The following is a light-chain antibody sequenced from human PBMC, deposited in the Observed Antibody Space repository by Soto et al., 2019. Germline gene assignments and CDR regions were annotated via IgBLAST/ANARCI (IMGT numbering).Light chain of an antibody. J-gene: IGKJ5*01. V-gene: IGKV3D-15*01. Sequence: DIVMTQSPATLSVSPGERATLSCRASQSVSSNLAWYQQKPGQAPRLLIYGASTRATGIPARFSGSGSGTEFTLTISSLQSEDFAVYDCQQYKNWPPITFGQGTRLEIK. CDR1: QSVSSN. CDR2: GAS. CDR3: QQYKNWPPIT.